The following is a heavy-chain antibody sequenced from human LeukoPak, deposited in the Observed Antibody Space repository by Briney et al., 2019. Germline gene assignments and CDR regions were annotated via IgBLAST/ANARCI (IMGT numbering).Heavy chain of an antibody. CDR1: GYTFTSYA. V-gene: IGHV1-3*01. D-gene: IGHD3-22*01. Sequence: ASVKVSCKASGYTFTSYAMHWVRQAPGQGLEWMGWINAGNGNTKYSQKFQGRVTITRDTSASTAYMELSSLRSEDTAVYYCAREPSHYDSSGPWGQGTLVTVSS. J-gene: IGHJ5*02. CDR2: INAGNGNT. CDR3: AREPSHYDSSGP.